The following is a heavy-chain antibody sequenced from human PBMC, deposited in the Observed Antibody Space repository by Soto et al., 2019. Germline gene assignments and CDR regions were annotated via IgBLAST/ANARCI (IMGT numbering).Heavy chain of an antibody. CDR3: ASPVNSGSYRGFDY. V-gene: IGHV1-69*06. D-gene: IGHD1-26*01. CDR2: IIPIFGTA. CDR1: GGTFSSYA. Sequence: GASVKVSCKASGGTFSSYAISWVRQAPGQGLEWMGGIIPIFGTANYAQKFQGRVTITADKSTSTAYMELSSLRSEDTAVYYCASPVNSGSYRGFDYWGQGTLVTVSS. J-gene: IGHJ4*02.